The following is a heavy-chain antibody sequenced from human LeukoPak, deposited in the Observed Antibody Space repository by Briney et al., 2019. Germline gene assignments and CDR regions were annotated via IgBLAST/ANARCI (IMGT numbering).Heavy chain of an antibody. Sequence: ASVKVSCKASGYTFTSYDINWVRQATGQGLEWMGWMNPNSGNTGYAQKFRGRVTMNRNTSISTAYMELSSLRSEDTAVYYCARVGYYDSSGYYSPEKAFDYWGQGTLVTASS. J-gene: IGHJ4*02. CDR2: MNPNSGNT. CDR3: ARVGYYDSSGYYSPEKAFDY. CDR1: GYTFTSYD. D-gene: IGHD3-22*01. V-gene: IGHV1-8*01.